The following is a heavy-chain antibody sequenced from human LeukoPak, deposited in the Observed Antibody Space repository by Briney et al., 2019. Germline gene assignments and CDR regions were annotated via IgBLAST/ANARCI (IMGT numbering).Heavy chain of an antibody. CDR2: ISLTTPRNI. CDR3: AREGLPDSLDY. Sequence: HPGESLRLSCAASGFSLGDYSMNWVRQAPGKGLEWISYISLTTPRNIYYADSVKGRFTISRDNAKNSLYLQMNTLRAEDTAVYYCAREGLPDSLDYWGQGTLVTVSS. V-gene: IGHV3-48*04. J-gene: IGHJ4*02. D-gene: IGHD2-15*01. CDR1: GFSLGDYS.